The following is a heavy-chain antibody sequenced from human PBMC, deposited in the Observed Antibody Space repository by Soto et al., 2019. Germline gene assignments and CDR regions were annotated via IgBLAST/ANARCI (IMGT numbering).Heavy chain of an antibody. Sequence: EVRLVESGGGLMQPGGSLRLSCAASGFSVSTNYMTWVRQAPEKGLEWVSVTYTGGTTYYADSVKGRFTISRDNSKNTLYLQLDSLRGEDTAVYSCARAYGDYGNWYFDLWGRGTLVTVSS. CDR3: ARAYGDYGNWYFDL. J-gene: IGHJ2*01. CDR2: TYTGGTT. V-gene: IGHV3-53*01. CDR1: GFSVSTNY. D-gene: IGHD4-17*01.